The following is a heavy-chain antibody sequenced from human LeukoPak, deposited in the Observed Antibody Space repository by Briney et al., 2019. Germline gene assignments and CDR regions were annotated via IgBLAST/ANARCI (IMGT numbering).Heavy chain of an antibody. Sequence: GASVKVSCKASGYTFTKNGITWVRQAPGQGLEWMGWISPYNGGTNYAQKLQGRVTMTTDTSTSTAYMELRSLRSDDTAVYYCARDQSPYDILTGYYTFQHWGQGTLVTVSS. CDR3: ARDQSPYDILTGYYTFQH. CDR1: GYTFTKNG. D-gene: IGHD3-9*01. J-gene: IGHJ1*01. V-gene: IGHV1-18*01. CDR2: ISPYNGGT.